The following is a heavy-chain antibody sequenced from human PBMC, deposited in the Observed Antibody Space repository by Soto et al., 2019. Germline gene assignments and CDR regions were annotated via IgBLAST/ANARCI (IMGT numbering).Heavy chain of an antibody. Sequence: SETLSLTCAVSGGSISSSNCLILFRQPPGKVLEWIGEIYHSGSTNYNPSLESRLTISVDMSKNQFSLKLSSVTAADTAVYYCARADSSGWYYFDCWGQGTLVTVSS. CDR3: ARADSSGWYYFDC. CDR2: IYHSGST. D-gene: IGHD6-19*01. J-gene: IGHJ4*02. CDR1: GGSISSSNC. V-gene: IGHV4-4*02.